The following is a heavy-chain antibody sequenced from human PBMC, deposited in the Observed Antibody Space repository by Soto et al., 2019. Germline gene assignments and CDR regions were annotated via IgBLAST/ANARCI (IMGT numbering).Heavy chain of an antibody. CDR2: ISSTTNYI. CDR1: GFTFSRYS. Sequence: EVQLVESGGGLVRPGGSLRLSCAASGFTFSRYSMNWVRQAPGKGLEWVSSISSTTNYIYYADSMKGRFTVSRDNAKNSVYLDTNSLSAEDTAVYYCARESEDLTSNFDYWGQGTLVTVSS. J-gene: IGHJ4*02. V-gene: IGHV3-21*01. CDR3: ARESEDLTSNFDY.